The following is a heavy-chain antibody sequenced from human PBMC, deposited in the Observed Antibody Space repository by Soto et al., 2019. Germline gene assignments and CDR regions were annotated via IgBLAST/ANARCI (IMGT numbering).Heavy chain of an antibody. CDR2: IFSSGST. CDR1: GGSLNTFY. J-gene: IGHJ4*02. V-gene: IGHV4-4*07. Sequence: KPXXTLSLPCTVSGGSLNTFYWSWVRQPAGKGLELIGRIFSSGSTSFNPSLESRVAMSVDTYKNHFSLNLRSVTAADMAVYYCAREGSYSAYNFAHGIQLWSFDFWGQGALGTVSS. CDR3: AREGSYSAYNFAHGIQLWSFDF. D-gene: IGHD5-12*01.